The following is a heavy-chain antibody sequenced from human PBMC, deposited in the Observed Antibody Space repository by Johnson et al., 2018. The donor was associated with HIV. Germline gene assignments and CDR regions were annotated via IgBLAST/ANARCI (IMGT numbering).Heavy chain of an antibody. CDR3: ARVSDFGVVMIGTFDI. CDR2: ISYDGSNK. D-gene: IGHD3-3*01. J-gene: IGHJ3*02. Sequence: QVQLVESGGVVVQPGGSLRLSCAASGFTFSSYAMHWVRQAPGKGLEWVALISYDGSNKYYADPVKGRFTISRDNSKNTLYLQMNSLRAEDTAVYYCARVSDFGVVMIGTFDIWGQGTMVTVSS. V-gene: IGHV3-30-3*01. CDR1: GFTFSSYA.